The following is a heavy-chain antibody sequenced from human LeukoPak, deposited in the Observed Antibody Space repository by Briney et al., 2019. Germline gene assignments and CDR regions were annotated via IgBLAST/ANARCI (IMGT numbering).Heavy chain of an antibody. CDR2: IYHSGST. V-gene: IGHV4-38-2*02. CDR1: GYSISSGYY. J-gene: IGHJ4*02. D-gene: IGHD6-19*01. CDR3: ASQSIAVAGSDDY. Sequence: PSETLSLTCTVSGYSISSGYYWGWIRQPPGKGLEWVGSIYHSGSTYYTPSLKSRVSISVDTSKNHLSLKLSSVTAADTAVYYCASQSIAVAGSDDYWGQGTLVTVSS.